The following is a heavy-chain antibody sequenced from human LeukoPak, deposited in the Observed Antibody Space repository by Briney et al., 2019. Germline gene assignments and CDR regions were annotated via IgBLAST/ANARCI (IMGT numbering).Heavy chain of an antibody. Sequence: ASVKVSCKASGYTFTGYYMHWVRQAPGQGLEWMGWINPNSGGTNYAQKFQGRVTMTRDTSISTAYMELSRLRSDDTAVYYCARAADGVRFLEWLLYHWGQGTLVTVSS. V-gene: IGHV1-2*02. J-gene: IGHJ5*02. D-gene: IGHD3-3*01. CDR2: INPNSGGT. CDR1: GYTFTGYY. CDR3: ARAADGVRFLEWLLYH.